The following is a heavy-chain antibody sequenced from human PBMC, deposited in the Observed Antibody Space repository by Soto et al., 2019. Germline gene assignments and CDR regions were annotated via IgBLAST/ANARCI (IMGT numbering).Heavy chain of an antibody. CDR2: IYYSGST. V-gene: IGHV4-39*01. Sequence: QLQLQESGPGLVKPSETLSLTCTVSGGSISSSSYYWGWIRQPPGKGLEWIGSIYYSGSTYYNPSLKSRVTISVDTSKNQFSLKLSSVTAADTAVYYCARSPGTGLRYYYDSSGILPGYRGQGTLVTVSS. D-gene: IGHD3-22*01. J-gene: IGHJ4*02. CDR3: ARSPGTGLRYYYDSSGILPGY. CDR1: GGSISSSSYY.